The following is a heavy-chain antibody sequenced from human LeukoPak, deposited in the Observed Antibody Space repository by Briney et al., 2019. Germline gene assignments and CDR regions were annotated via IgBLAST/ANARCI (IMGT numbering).Heavy chain of an antibody. J-gene: IGHJ4*02. CDR2: TYYRSKWYS. V-gene: IGHV6-1*01. Sequence: SQTLSLTCVISGDSVSSNSAAWNWIRQSPSRGLEWLGRTYYRSKWYSDYAASVRSRISINPDRSKNQFSLQLSSVTAADTAVYYCARVAGPELEFNDYWGQGTLVTVSS. CDR3: ARVAGPELEFNDY. D-gene: IGHD1-14*01. CDR1: GDSVSSNSAA.